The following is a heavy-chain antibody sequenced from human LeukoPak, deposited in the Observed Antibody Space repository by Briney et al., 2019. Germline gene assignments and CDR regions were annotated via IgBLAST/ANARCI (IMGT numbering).Heavy chain of an antibody. D-gene: IGHD3-9*01. CDR3: ARGLDILTGRDWFDP. V-gene: IGHV1-3*01. Sequence: ASVKVSCTASGYTFTSYAMHWVRQAPGQRLEWMGWINAGNGNTKYSQKFQGRVTITRDTSASTAYMELSSLRSEDTAVYYCARGLDILTGRDWFDPWGQGTLVTVSS. CDR1: GYTFTSYA. J-gene: IGHJ5*02. CDR2: INAGNGNT.